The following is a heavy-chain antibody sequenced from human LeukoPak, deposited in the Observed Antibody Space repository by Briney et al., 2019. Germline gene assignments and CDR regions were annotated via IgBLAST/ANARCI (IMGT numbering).Heavy chain of an antibody. CDR3: ARFDYGDTGLFDY. J-gene: IGHJ4*02. D-gene: IGHD4-17*01. Sequence: SETLSLTCAVSGGSISSSNWWSWVRQPPGKGLEWIGEIYHSGSTNYNPSLKSRVTISVDKSKNQFSLKLSSVTAADTAVYYCARFDYGDTGLFDYWGQGTLVTVSS. CDR1: GGSISSSNW. CDR2: IYHSGST. V-gene: IGHV4-4*02.